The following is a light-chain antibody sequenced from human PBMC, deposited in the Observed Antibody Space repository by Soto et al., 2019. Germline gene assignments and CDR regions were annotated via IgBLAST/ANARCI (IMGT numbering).Light chain of an antibody. CDR1: HNINSN. CDR3: QQCNNWPPLT. J-gene: IGKJ4*01. V-gene: IGKV3-15*01. CDR2: GAS. Sequence: EVVMTQSPATLSVSPGERATLSCRASHNINSNLAWYQQTPGQAPRLLIYGASTRATGIPARFSGSGSGTEFTLTISSLQSEDFAVYYCQQCNNWPPLTFGGGTKVEIK.